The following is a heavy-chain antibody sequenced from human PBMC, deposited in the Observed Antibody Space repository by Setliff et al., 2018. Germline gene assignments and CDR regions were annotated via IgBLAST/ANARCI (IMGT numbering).Heavy chain of an antibody. Sequence: GESLKISCKGSGYTFTNYWIGWVRQMPGKGLEWMGLIYPGDSDTRYSPSFQGQVTIITDESTSTAYMELSSLKASDTAMYYCARVEEYCSGGTCYSFDYWGQGTLVTVSS. D-gene: IGHD2-15*01. CDR3: ARVEEYCSGGTCYSFDY. V-gene: IGHV5-51*01. CDR1: GYTFTNYW. CDR2: IYPGDSDT. J-gene: IGHJ4*02.